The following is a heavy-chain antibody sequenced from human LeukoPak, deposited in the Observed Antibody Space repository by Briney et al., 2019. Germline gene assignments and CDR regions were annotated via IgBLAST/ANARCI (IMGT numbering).Heavy chain of an antibody. V-gene: IGHV4-31*03. Sequence: PSETLSLTCTVSGGSISSGGYYWSWIRQHPGKGLEWIGYIYYSGSTYYNPSLKSRVTISVDTSNNKFSLRLNSVTAADTAVYYCARVRSGYDLTFDYWGQGTLVTVSS. J-gene: IGHJ4*02. D-gene: IGHD5-12*01. CDR1: GGSISSGGYY. CDR2: IYYSGST. CDR3: ARVRSGYDLTFDY.